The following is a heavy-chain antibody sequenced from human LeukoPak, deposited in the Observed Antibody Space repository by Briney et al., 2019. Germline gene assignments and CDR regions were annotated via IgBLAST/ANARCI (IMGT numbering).Heavy chain of an antibody. CDR2: ILHNGST. V-gene: IGHV4-34*12. Sequence: SETLSLTCAVYGGSFSDYCWSWIRQTSGKGLEWVGEILHNGSTDYNPSLKSRATISIDVSKNQFSLKLRSVTAADTAVYYCAGPAGTYWYFDLWGRGTLVTVSS. D-gene: IGHD1-26*01. J-gene: IGHJ2*01. CDR3: AGPAGTYWYFDL. CDR1: GGSFSDYC.